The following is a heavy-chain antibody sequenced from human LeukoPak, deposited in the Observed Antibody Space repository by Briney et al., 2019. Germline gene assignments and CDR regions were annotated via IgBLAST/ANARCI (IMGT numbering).Heavy chain of an antibody. CDR3: ARGEINYYGSGSYFVY. CDR2: IYYSGST. V-gene: IGHV4-39*07. D-gene: IGHD3-10*01. J-gene: IGHJ4*02. Sequence: SETLSLTCTVSGGSISSSSYYWGWIRQPPGKGLEWIGSIYYSGSTYYNPSLKSRVTISVDTSKNQFSLKLSSVTAADTAVYYCARGEINYYGSGSYFVYWGQGTLVTVSS. CDR1: GGSISSSSYY.